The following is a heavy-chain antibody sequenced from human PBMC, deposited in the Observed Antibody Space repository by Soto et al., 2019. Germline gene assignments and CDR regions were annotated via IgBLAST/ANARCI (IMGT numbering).Heavy chain of an antibody. CDR3: SRAGQYYDSSGYVN. CDR2: ISVYNGNT. J-gene: IGHJ4*02. V-gene: IGHV1-18*01. D-gene: IGHD3-22*01. Sequence: QVKLVQSGTEVKKPGASLKVSCKASGYSFATSGISWVRQAPGQGLEWMGWISVYNGNTNYDQKLHASITMTTDPYTTTAYLELRSLRSDATAVYDCSRAGQYYDSSGYVNWGQGTLVTVSS. CDR1: GYSFATSG.